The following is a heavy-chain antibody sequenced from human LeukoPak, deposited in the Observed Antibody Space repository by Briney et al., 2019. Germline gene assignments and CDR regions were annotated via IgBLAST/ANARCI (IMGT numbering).Heavy chain of an antibody. CDR3: LAGGGY. CDR2: INPAGSET. CDR1: GLTFARLW. V-gene: IGHV3-7*01. J-gene: IGHJ4*02. D-gene: IGHD3-16*01. Sequence: SGGSLRLSCAASGLTFARLWMNWVRQAPGKGLEWVANINPAGSETYYVDSVKGRFTVSRDNARNSLYLQMNWLRGEDTAVYYCLAGGGYWGQGTLVTVSS.